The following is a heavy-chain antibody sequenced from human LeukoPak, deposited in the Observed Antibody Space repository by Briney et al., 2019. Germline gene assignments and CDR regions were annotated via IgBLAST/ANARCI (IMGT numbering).Heavy chain of an antibody. V-gene: IGHV1-3*03. D-gene: IGHD3-10*01. J-gene: IGHJ4*02. CDR3: AREGSMVRGVGIFGFDY. Sequence: ASVKVSCKSSGYTFISYAMHWVRQAPGQRLEWMGWMNTGNGNTKYSQKFQGRVTITRDASASTAYMELSSLKSEDMAVYYCAREGSMVRGVGIFGFDYWGQGTLVTVSS. CDR2: MNTGNGNT. CDR1: GYTFISYA.